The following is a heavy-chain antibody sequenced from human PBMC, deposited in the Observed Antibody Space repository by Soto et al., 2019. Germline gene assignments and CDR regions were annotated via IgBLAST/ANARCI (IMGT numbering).Heavy chain of an antibody. CDR2: IYYSGST. CDR1: GGSIVSGGYY. D-gene: IGHD6-13*01. CDR3: ARTGAAESAEASSYYFDY. J-gene: IGHJ4*02. Sequence: SETLSLTCTVSGGSIVSGGYYWSLVRQHPGKGLEWIGYIYYSGSTYYNPSLKSRVTISVDTSKNQFSLKLSPVTAADTAVYYCARTGAAESAEASSYYFDYWGQGTLVTVSS. V-gene: IGHV4-31*03.